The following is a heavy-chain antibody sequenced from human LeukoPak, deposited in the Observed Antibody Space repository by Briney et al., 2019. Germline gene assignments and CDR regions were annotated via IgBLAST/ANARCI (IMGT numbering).Heavy chain of an antibody. CDR3: ASLRRDSSGWYYFDY. Sequence: GGSLRLSCAAAGFTFRSYGMHWVRQAPGKGLEWVAVIWYDGSTKYYADSVKGRFTISRDNSKNTLYLQMNSLRAEDTAVYYCASLRRDSSGWYYFDYWGQGTLVTVSS. CDR2: IWYDGSTK. J-gene: IGHJ4*02. CDR1: GFTFRSYG. V-gene: IGHV3-33*01. D-gene: IGHD6-19*01.